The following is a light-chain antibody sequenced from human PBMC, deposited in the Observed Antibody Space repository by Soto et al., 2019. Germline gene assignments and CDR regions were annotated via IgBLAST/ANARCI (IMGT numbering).Light chain of an antibody. CDR3: CSYAGSSISYV. J-gene: IGLJ1*01. V-gene: IGLV2-23*01. CDR1: SSDVGSYNL. CDR2: EGS. Sequence: QSVLAQPASVSGSPGQSITISCTGTSSDVGSYNLVSWYQQHPGKAPKLMIYEGSKRPSGVSNRSSGSKSGNTASLTISGLQAEDEADYYCCSYAGSSISYVFGTGTKVTVL.